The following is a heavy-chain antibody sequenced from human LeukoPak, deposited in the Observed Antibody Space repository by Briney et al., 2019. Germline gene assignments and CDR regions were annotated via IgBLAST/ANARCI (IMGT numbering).Heavy chain of an antibody. V-gene: IGHV3-23*01. Sequence: GGSLRLSCAASGFPFSSYAMSWVRQAPGKGLEWVSAISGSGGSTYYADSVKGRFTISRDNSKNTLYLQMNSLRAEDTAVYYCAKDVYDFWSGYYPYYFDYWGQGTLVTVSS. CDR3: AKDVYDFWSGYYPYYFDY. D-gene: IGHD3-3*01. J-gene: IGHJ4*02. CDR1: GFPFSSYA. CDR2: ISGSGGST.